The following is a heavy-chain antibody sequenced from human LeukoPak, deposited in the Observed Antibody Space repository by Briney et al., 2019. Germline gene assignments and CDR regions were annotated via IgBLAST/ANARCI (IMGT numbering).Heavy chain of an antibody. D-gene: IGHD3-16*01. CDR3: ARDGRSYGYSEVDY. Sequence: GASVKVSCKASGYTFTSYYMHWVRQAPGQGLEWMGIINPSGGSTSYAQNFKGRVTMSRDTSKSTVYMELSSLRAEDTAVYYCARDGRSYGYSEVDYWGQGTLVTVSS. CDR2: INPSGGST. V-gene: IGHV1-46*01. J-gene: IGHJ4*02. CDR1: GYTFTSYY.